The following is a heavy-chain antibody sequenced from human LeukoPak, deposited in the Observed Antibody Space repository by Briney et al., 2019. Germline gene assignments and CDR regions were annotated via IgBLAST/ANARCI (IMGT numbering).Heavy chain of an antibody. D-gene: IGHD6-13*01. CDR2: IYSGGST. V-gene: IGHV3-53*05. CDR1: GFIVSSNY. J-gene: IGHJ4*02. Sequence: GGSLRLSCAASGFIVSSNYMSWVRQAPGKGLEWVSIIYSGGSTYYADSVKGRFTISRDNSKNTLYLQMNSLRAEDTAMYYCARDLTIAAANYYFDNWGQGTLVTVSS. CDR3: ARDLTIAAANYYFDN.